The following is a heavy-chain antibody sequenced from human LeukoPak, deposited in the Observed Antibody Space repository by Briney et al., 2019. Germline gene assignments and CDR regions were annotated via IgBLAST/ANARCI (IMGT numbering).Heavy chain of an antibody. V-gene: IGHV4-59*01. CDR2: IYYSEST. Sequence: SETLSLTCTVSGGSISSYYWSWIRQPPGKGLEWIGYIYYSESTNYNPSLKSRVTISVDTFKNQFSLKLSSVTAADTAVYYCARAEAVAGTHPFDYWGQGTLVTVSS. J-gene: IGHJ4*02. D-gene: IGHD6-19*01. CDR3: ARAEAVAGTHPFDY. CDR1: GGSISSYY.